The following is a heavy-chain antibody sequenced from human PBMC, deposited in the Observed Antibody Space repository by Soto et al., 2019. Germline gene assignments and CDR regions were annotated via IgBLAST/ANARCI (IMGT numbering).Heavy chain of an antibody. J-gene: IGHJ3*02. Sequence: GESLKISCKGSGYSFTSYWIGWVRQMPGKGLEWMGIIYPGDSDTRYSPSFQGQVTISADKSISTAYLQWSSLKASDTAMYYCASIRRYGYCSSTSCYFDAFDIWGQGTMVTVSS. CDR1: GYSFTSYW. D-gene: IGHD2-2*03. CDR3: ASIRRYGYCSSTSCYFDAFDI. CDR2: IYPGDSDT. V-gene: IGHV5-51*01.